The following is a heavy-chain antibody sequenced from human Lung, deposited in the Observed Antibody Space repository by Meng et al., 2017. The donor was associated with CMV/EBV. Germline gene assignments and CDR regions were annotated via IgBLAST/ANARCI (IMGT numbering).Heavy chain of an antibody. Sequence: GQLVEAGGGLVQPGGSLRLSCAASGFTFSDYYMSWVRQAPGKGLEWVSYISSSSSYTNYADSVKGRFTISRDNAKNSLYLQMNSLRAEDTAVYYCARAGVGTGSSGVYWGQGTLVTVSS. CDR3: ARAGVGTGSSGVY. CDR2: ISSSSSYT. J-gene: IGHJ4*02. D-gene: IGHD1-26*01. V-gene: IGHV3-11*06. CDR1: GFTFSDYY.